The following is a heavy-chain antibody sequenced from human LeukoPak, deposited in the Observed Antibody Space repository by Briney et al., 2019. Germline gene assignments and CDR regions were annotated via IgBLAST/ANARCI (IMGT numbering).Heavy chain of an antibody. CDR2: ISSSGSTV. D-gene: IGHD4-17*01. J-gene: IGHJ3*02. CDR1: GFTFSSYE. CDR3: ARDRLGDYETYAFDI. Sequence: GGSLRLSCAASGFTFSSYEMNWVRQPPGKGLEWVSYISSSGSTVYYADSVKGRFTISRDNAKNSLYLQMNSLRAEDTAVYYCARDRLGDYETYAFDIWGQGTMVTVSS. V-gene: IGHV3-48*03.